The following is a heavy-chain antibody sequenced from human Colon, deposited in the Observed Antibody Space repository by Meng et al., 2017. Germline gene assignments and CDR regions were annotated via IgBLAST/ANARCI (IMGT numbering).Heavy chain of an antibody. Sequence: QVTVVKSGAEVKKPGASVKLSCKTSGFTFTGYTLHWVRQAPGQSLEWMGWINAADGSTKYSQKFLDRVTITRDTSASTVYMELSSLTSEDTAVYYCARGAITRTATALGWWGQGTLVTVSS. CDR3: ARGAITRTATALGW. D-gene: IGHD6-19*01. CDR2: INAADGST. CDR1: GFTFTGYT. V-gene: IGHV1-3*01. J-gene: IGHJ4*02.